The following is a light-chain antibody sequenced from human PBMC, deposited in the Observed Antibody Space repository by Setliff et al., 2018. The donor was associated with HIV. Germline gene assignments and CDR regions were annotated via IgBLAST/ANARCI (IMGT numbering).Light chain of an antibody. CDR1: SSDVGNYNY. CDR3: SSYTRNGLFV. Sequence: QSALTQPRSVSGSPGQSVTISCSGTSSDVGNYNYVYWYQQYPGKAPKLMIYDVNKRPSGVPDRFSGSKSGNTASLTISGLQAEDEADYYCSSYTRNGLFVFGTGTKVTVL. V-gene: IGLV2-11*01. J-gene: IGLJ1*01. CDR2: DVN.